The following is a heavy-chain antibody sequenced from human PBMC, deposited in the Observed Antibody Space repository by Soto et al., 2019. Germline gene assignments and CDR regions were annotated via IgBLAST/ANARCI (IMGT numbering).Heavy chain of an antibody. CDR3: ASARTGTSSMDV. V-gene: IGHV1-8*01. D-gene: IGHD1-1*01. CDR2: MNPNSGNT. J-gene: IGHJ6*02. Sequence: QVQLVQSGAEVKKPGASVKVSCKASGYTFTSYDINWVRQATGQGLEWMGWMNPNSGNTGYAQKFQGRVTMTRNTCVSTAYMELSSMRSVDTPVYYCASARTGTSSMDVWGQWTTVTVSS. CDR1: GYTFTSYD.